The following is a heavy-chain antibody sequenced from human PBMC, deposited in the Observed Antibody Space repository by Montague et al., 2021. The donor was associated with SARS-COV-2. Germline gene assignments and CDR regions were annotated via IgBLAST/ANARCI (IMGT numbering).Heavy chain of an antibody. V-gene: IGHV6-1*01. Sequence: CAISGDSVSSNSAAWNWNRHSPSRGLELLGRTYYRPKWYNDYAVSVKSRITINPDTSKNQFSLQLNSVTPEDTAVYYCARDTRVQLWFDRDYYYGMDVRGQGTTVTVSS. CDR2: TYYRPKWYN. CDR3: ARDTRVQLWFDRDYYYGMDV. CDR1: GDSVSSNSAA. D-gene: IGHD5-18*01. J-gene: IGHJ6*02.